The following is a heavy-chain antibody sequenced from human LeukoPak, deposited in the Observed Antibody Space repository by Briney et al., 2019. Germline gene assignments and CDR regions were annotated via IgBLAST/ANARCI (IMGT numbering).Heavy chain of an antibody. CDR3: ARDGFYDSSAYYFADWYYHHMDV. J-gene: IGHJ6*03. Sequence: RASVKVSCKASGYTFTSYDINWVRQATGQGLEWMGWMNPNSGNTGYAQKFQGRVTMTRDTSINTAYMQLSRLRSDDTAVYYCARDGFYDSSAYYFADWYYHHMDVWGKGTTVTVSS. V-gene: IGHV1-8*01. D-gene: IGHD3-22*01. CDR1: GYTFTSYD. CDR2: MNPNSGNT.